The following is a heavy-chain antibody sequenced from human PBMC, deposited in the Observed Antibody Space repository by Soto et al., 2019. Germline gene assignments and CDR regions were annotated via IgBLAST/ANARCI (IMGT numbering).Heavy chain of an antibody. Sequence: QVQLVQSGAEVRKPGSSVKVSCRASGGTFSTYIINWVRQAPGQGLEWMGGSIVMFGEANYAQNFQGRVTITADESPRTAYMDLSNLRSDDTAVYYCARRYYYDSPTYYEDAYEIWGQGKMVTVSS. CDR2: SIVMFGEA. D-gene: IGHD3-22*01. V-gene: IGHV1-69*01. J-gene: IGHJ3*02. CDR3: ARRYYYDSPTYYEDAYEI. CDR1: GGTFSTYI.